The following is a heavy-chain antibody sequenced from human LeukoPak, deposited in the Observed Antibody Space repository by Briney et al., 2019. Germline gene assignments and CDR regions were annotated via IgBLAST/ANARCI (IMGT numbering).Heavy chain of an antibody. V-gene: IGHV1-2*02. CDR1: GYTFLAYY. J-gene: IGHJ3*02. CDR3: ARDRYYDSAGNNPGERALEI. D-gene: IGHD3-22*01. Sequence: GSSVTVSFKTSGYTFLAYYFHWVRQAPGQGREWMAGINPNSGVTKFAQKLQGRVTMSRATSISTAYMALSGLTSDDTAVYYCARDRYYDSAGNNPGERALEIWGQGTMVTVSS. CDR2: INPNSGVT.